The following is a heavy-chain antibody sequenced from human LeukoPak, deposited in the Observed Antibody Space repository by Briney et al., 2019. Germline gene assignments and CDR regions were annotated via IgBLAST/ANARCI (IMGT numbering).Heavy chain of an antibody. V-gene: IGHV4-61*02. CDR3: AREAAGDY. CDR1: GGSISSGSYY. Sequence: PSQTLSLTCTVSGGSISSGSYYWSWIRQPAGKGLEWMGRIYTSGSTNYNPSLKSRVTISVDTSKNQFSLKLSSATAADTAVYYCAREAAGDYWGQGTLVTVSS. CDR2: IYTSGST. J-gene: IGHJ4*02.